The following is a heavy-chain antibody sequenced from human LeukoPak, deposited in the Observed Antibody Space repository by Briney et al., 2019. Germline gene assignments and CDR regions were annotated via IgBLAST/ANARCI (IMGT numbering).Heavy chain of an antibody. Sequence: TGGSVTLSCAACGFTFSSYDMHGLRQARAKGVEWVLDIGTGGDTDYPGSLEGRFTNSRENAKNSLYLQMNSLRAGDTAVYYCARGLRTGAFDIWGQGTMVTVSS. CDR2: IGTGGDT. D-gene: IGHD5/OR15-5a*01. CDR1: GFTFSSYD. CDR3: ARGLRTGAFDI. J-gene: IGHJ3*02. V-gene: IGHV3-13*01.